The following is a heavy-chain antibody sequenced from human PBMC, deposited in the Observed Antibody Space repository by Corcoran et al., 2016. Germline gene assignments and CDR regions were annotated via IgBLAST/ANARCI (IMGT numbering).Heavy chain of an antibody. CDR1: GYSFTSYW. Sequence: EVQLVQSGAEVKKPGESLKISCKGSGYSFTSYWIGWVRQMPGKGLEWMGIIYPGDSDTRYSPSFQGQVTISADKSISTAYLQWSVKASDTAMYYCARDGRGGTTIRYYFDYWGQGTLVTVSS. CDR3: ARDGRGGTTIRYYFDY. V-gene: IGHV5-51*01. D-gene: IGHD1-26*01. CDR2: IYPGDSDT. J-gene: IGHJ4*02.